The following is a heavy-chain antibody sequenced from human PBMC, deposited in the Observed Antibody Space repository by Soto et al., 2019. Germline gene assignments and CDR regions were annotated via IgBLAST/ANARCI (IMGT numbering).Heavy chain of an antibody. CDR3: AREPDSFDD. CDR2: ISYDGSDK. V-gene: IGHV3-30-3*01. CDR1: GFTFSGYA. Sequence: QVQLVESGGGVVQPGTSLRLSCAASGFTFSGYAMHWVRQAPGKGLEWVAFISYDGSDKFYADSVKGRFTISRDNSKNTLYLHMNSLRAEDTAVYYCAREPDSFDDWGQGTLVTVSS. D-gene: IGHD2-15*01. J-gene: IGHJ4*02.